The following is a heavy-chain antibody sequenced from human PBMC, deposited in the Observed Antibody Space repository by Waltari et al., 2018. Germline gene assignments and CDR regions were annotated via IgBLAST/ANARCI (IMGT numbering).Heavy chain of an antibody. CDR3: TRGANSGNPSDS. CDR1: GYSIRNGYY. V-gene: IGHV4-38-2*01. D-gene: IGHD1-26*01. Sequence: QVQLQESGPRLVKASETLSLTCDVSGYSIRNGYYWGWIRQPPGKGLEWIGTIYHTGSRYYNPSLKSRLTISVDTSKNQFSLRLTSLTAADRAVYYCTRGANSGNPSDSWGPGIPVTVSS. CDR2: IYHTGSR. J-gene: IGHJ4*02.